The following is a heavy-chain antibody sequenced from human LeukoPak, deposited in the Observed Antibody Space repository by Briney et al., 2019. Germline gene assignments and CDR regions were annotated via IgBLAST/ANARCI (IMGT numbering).Heavy chain of an antibody. CDR1: GYSFTSYW. Sequence: GESLKISCKGSGYSFTSYWIGWVRQMPGKGLEWMGIICPDDSDTTYSPSFQGQVTISADKSISTAYLQWSSLKASDTAMYYCARRYYYGSGSYYLGIEDSHDIWGQGTMVTVSS. CDR3: ARRYYYGSGSYYLGIEDSHDI. D-gene: IGHD3-10*01. V-gene: IGHV5-51*01. CDR2: ICPDDSDT. J-gene: IGHJ3*02.